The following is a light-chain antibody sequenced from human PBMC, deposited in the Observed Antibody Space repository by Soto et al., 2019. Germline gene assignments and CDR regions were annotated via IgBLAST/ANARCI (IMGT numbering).Light chain of an antibody. V-gene: IGKV1-39*01. CDR2: EAS. J-gene: IGKJ1*01. Sequence: DIQMSQSPSSLSASVGDSVTISCRASQNINKNLNWYQQKSGKAPSLLIYEASTFQSGVPSRFSGSGSGTDFTLAITNLQPEDFATYYCQHYNSYSEAFGQGTKVELK. CDR3: QHYNSYSEA. CDR1: QNINKN.